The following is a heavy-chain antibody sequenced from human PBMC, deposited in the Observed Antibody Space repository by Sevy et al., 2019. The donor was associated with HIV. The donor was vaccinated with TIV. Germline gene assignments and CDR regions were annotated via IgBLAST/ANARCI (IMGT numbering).Heavy chain of an antibody. V-gene: IGHV4-59*08. CDR3: AGENAWGRGYS. CDR1: GGSITSLY. D-gene: IGHD1-26*01. CDR2: IYYNGHI. J-gene: IGHJ4*02. Sequence: SETLSLTCTVSGGSITSLYWNWIRQPPEKVLEWIANIYYNGHINYNPSLKSRVTLSLDTSKNQFSLRLSSVTAADTAMYYCAGENAWGRGYSWGQGTLVTVSS.